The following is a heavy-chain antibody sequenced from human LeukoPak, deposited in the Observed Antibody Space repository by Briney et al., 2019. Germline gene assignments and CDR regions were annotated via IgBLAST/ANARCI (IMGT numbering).Heavy chain of an antibody. J-gene: IGHJ3*02. CDR2: INPSGGST. CDR1: GYTFTSYY. CDR3: ARDQERWLQWSDAFDI. Sequence: ASVTVSCKASGYTFTSYYMHWVRQAPGQGLEWMGIINPSGGSTSYAQKFQGRVTMTRDTSTSTVYMELSSLRSEDTAVYYCARDQERWLQWSDAFDIWGQGTMVTVSS. D-gene: IGHD5-24*01. V-gene: IGHV1-46*01.